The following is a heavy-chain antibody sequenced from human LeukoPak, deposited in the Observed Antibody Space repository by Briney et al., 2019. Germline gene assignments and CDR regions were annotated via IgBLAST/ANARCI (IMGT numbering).Heavy chain of an antibody. CDR2: IYYSGST. CDR1: GGSISSSSYY. V-gene: IGHV4-61*05. D-gene: IGHD6-13*01. J-gene: IGHJ5*02. Sequence: NPSETLSLTCTVSGGSISSSSYYWGWIRQPPGKGLEWIGYIYYSGSTNYNPSLKSRVTISVDTSKNQFSLKLSSVTAADTALYYCARAKITAADIDRPFDPWGQGTLVTVSS. CDR3: ARAKITAADIDRPFDP.